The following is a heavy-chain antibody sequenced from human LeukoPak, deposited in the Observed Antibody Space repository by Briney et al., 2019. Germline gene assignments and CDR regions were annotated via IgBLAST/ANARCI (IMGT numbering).Heavy chain of an antibody. CDR3: ARGGKSIAAAGTGY. Sequence: SETLSLTCTVSGGSVTRGAYSWIWIRQPVGKGLEWIGRIYTSGDTKYNPSLKSRVTISVGASNNQFSLKLTSVTAADTAVYYCARGGKSIAAAGTGYWGQGTLVTVSS. J-gene: IGHJ4*02. CDR1: GGSVTRGAYS. D-gene: IGHD6-13*01. CDR2: IYTSGDT. V-gene: IGHV4-61*02.